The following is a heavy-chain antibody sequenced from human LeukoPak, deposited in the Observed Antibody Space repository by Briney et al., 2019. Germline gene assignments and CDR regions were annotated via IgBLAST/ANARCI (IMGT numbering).Heavy chain of an antibody. V-gene: IGHV3-30*04. CDR1: GFTFSNYA. CDR3: ARDRERYYYFGMDV. J-gene: IGHJ6*04. CDR2: VSYDGGSE. Sequence: GGSLRLSCAASGFTFSNYAIHWVRQAAGKGLEWVAVVSYDGGSEYYADSVKGRFTISRDSSRNTLYLQMNSLRAEDTAVYYCARDRERYYYFGMDVWGKGTTVTVSS.